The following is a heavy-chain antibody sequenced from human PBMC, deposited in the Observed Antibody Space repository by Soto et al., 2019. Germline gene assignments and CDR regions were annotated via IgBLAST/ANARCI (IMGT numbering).Heavy chain of an antibody. V-gene: IGHV4-59*08. D-gene: IGHD3-10*01. CDR1: GGSISSYY. J-gene: IGHJ4*02. CDR3: ARHDLIWFGEGL. CDR2: IYYSGST. Sequence: SETLSLTCTVSGGSISSYYWSWIRQPPGKGLEWIGYIYYSGSTNYNPSLKSRVTISVDTSKNQFSLKLSSVTAADTAVYYCARHDLIWFGEGLWGQGTLVTVSS.